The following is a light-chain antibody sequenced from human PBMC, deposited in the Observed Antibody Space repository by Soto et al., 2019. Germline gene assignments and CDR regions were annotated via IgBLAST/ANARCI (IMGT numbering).Light chain of an antibody. Sequence: EIVLTQSPATLSLSPGERATLSCRASQSVSSYFAWYQQKPGQAPRLLIYDASSRATGIPARFSGSGSGTDFTLTISSLEPEDFAVYYCQQRSDWPLTFCQGTKV. J-gene: IGKJ1*01. V-gene: IGKV3-11*01. CDR2: DAS. CDR3: QQRSDWPLT. CDR1: QSVSSY.